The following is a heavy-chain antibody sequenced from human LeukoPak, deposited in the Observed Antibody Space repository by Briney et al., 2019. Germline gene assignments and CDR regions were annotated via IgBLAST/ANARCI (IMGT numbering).Heavy chain of an antibody. CDR2: ISAYNGNT. Sequence: GASVNVSCKASGYTFTGYYMHWVRQAPGQGLEWMGWISAYNGNTNYAQKLQGRVTMTTDTSTSTAYMELRSLRSDDTAVYYCARTIMVDFDYWGQGTLVTVSS. J-gene: IGHJ4*02. V-gene: IGHV1-18*04. CDR3: ARTIMVDFDY. D-gene: IGHD3-10*01. CDR1: GYTFTGYY.